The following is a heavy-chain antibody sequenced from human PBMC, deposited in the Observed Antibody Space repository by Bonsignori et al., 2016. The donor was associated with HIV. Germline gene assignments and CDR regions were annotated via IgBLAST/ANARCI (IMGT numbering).Heavy chain of an antibody. D-gene: IGHD4-17*01. J-gene: IGHJ4*02. V-gene: IGHV4-34*01. CDR2: INHSGST. Sequence: WIRQPPGKGLEWIGEINHSGSTNYNPSLKSRVTISVDTSKNQFSLKLSSVTAADTAVYYCATYGDYPASTFDYWGQGTLVTVSS. CDR3: ATYGDYPASTFDY.